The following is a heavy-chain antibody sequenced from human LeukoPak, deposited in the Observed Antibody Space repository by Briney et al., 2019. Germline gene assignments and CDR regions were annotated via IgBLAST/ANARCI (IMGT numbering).Heavy chain of an antibody. CDR1: GFTFSSYA. Sequence: PGGSLRLSCAASGFTFSSYAMSWVRQAPGKGLEWVSAISGSGGSTYYADSVKGRFTISRDNSKNTLYLQMNSLRAEDTAVYYSAKDQSFATQAFDIWGQGTMVTVSS. CDR2: ISGSGGST. CDR3: AKDQSFATQAFDI. V-gene: IGHV3-23*01. D-gene: IGHD3-16*01. J-gene: IGHJ3*02.